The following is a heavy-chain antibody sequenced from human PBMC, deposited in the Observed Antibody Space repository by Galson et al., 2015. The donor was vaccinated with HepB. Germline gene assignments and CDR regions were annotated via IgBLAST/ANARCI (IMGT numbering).Heavy chain of an antibody. D-gene: IGHD6-13*01. J-gene: IGHJ3*02. CDR2: IIPIFGTA. Sequence: SVKVSCKASGGTFSSYAISWVRQAPGQGLEWMGGIIPIFGTANYAQKFQGRVTITADESTSTAYMELSSLRSEDTAVYYCARDQIAAAGTGDDAFDIWGQGTTVTVSS. V-gene: IGHV1-69*13. CDR3: ARDQIAAAGTGDDAFDI. CDR1: GGTFSSYA.